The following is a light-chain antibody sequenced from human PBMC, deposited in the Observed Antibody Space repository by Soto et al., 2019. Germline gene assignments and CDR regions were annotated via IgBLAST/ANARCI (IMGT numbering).Light chain of an antibody. CDR3: SSYGGGNNYVV. J-gene: IGLJ2*01. Sequence: QPVLTQPPSASGSPGQSVTISCTGTSSDVGAYNYVSWYQQHPGKAPKLIIYEVTKRPSGVPDRFSGSKSGSTASLTVSGLQAEDEADYYCSSYGGGNNYVVLGGGTKLTVL. CDR2: EVT. CDR1: SSDVGAYNY. V-gene: IGLV2-8*01.